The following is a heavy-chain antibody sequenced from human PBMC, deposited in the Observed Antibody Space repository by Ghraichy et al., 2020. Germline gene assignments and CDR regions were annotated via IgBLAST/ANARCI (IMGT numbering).Heavy chain of an antibody. CDR2: SNHSVST. Sequence: SETLSLTCAVYGGSFSGYYWSWIRQPPGKGLEWIGESNHSVSTNYNPSLKRRVTISVDTSKNQFSLKLSSVTAADTAVYYCAGSSWYVAEYFQHWGQGTLVTVSS. CDR1: GGSFSGYY. D-gene: IGHD6-13*01. V-gene: IGHV4-34*01. J-gene: IGHJ1*01. CDR3: AGSSWYVAEYFQH.